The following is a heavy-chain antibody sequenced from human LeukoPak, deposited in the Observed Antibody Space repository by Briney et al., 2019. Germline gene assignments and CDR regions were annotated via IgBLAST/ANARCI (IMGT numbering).Heavy chain of an antibody. D-gene: IGHD6-6*01. CDR3: ARASRPSNNWFDP. CDR2: IHERGST. CDR1: GHSFSSDSF. Sequence: SETLSLTCGVSGHSFSSDSFWGWIRQPPGQGLEWIGSIHERGSTFYNPSLKSRVTISIDTSKNQFSLNVNSVTAADTAVYYCARASRPSNNWFDPWGQGTVVTVSS. J-gene: IGHJ5*02. V-gene: IGHV4-38-2*01.